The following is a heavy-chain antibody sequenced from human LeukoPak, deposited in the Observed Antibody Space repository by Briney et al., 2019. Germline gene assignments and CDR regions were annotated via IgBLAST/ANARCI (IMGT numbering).Heavy chain of an antibody. Sequence: SETLSLTCTVSGGSISSYYWSWIRQPAGKGLEWIGRIYTSGSTNYNPSLKSRVTMSVDTSKNQFSLKLSSVTAADTAVYYCARFPPNYYDSSGYTSAWGQGTLVTVSS. CDR2: IYTSGST. CDR1: GGSISSYY. D-gene: IGHD3-22*01. J-gene: IGHJ5*02. CDR3: ARFPPNYYDSSGYTSA. V-gene: IGHV4-4*07.